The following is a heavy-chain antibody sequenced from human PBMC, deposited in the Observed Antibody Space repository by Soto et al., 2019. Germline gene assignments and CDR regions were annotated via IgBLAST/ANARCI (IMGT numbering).Heavy chain of an antibody. CDR1: GGSISSGGNS. CDR2: IYHSGST. Sequence: QLQLQESGSGLVKPSQTLSLTCAVSGGSISSGGNSWSWIRQPPGKGLEWIGYIYHSGSTYYNPYPKRRVTISVDRSKNQFSLKLSSVTAADTAVYYCARAGGLGAVAVDYWGQGTLVTVSS. CDR3: ARAGGLGAVAVDY. J-gene: IGHJ4*02. V-gene: IGHV4-30-2*01. D-gene: IGHD6-19*01.